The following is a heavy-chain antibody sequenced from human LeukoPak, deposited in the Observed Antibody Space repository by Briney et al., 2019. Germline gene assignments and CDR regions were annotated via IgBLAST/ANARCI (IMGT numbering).Heavy chain of an antibody. D-gene: IGHD2-8*02. CDR3: ATYRQVLLPFES. J-gene: IGHJ4*02. Sequence: GGSLRLSCAASGFTFSTFAMIWVRQPPGKGLEWVSSTFPSGGEIHYVDSVRGRFTISRDNSKSTLSLQMNSLRAEDTAIYYCATYRQVLLPFESWGQGTLVTVSS. CDR1: GFTFSTFA. V-gene: IGHV3-23*01. CDR2: TFPSGGEI.